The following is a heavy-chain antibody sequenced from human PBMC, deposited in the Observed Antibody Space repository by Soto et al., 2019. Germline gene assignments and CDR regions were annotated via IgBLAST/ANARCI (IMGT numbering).Heavy chain of an antibody. CDR2: IYYSGST. D-gene: IGHD3-10*01. CDR1: GGSISSGDYY. CDR3: ARSPALGRGIPVGMDV. V-gene: IGHV4-30-4*01. Sequence: QVQLQESGPGLVKPSQTLSLTCTVSGGSISSGDYYWSWIRQPPGKGLEWIGYIYYSGSTYYNPSLKSRVTISVDTSKNQFSLKLSSVTAADTAVYYCARSPALGRGIPVGMDVWGQGTTVTVSS. J-gene: IGHJ6*02.